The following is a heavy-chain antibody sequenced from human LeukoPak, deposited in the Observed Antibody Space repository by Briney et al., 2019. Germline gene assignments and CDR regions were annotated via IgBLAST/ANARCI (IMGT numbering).Heavy chain of an antibody. CDR1: RVTFSSYA. J-gene: IGHJ5*02. CDR3: AREVVTTNRDWFDP. D-gene: IGHD4-11*01. V-gene: IGHV1-69*04. Sequence: SVKLSCTASRVTFSSYAISWVRQAPGQGLEWMGRNIPIFGIANYAQKLQGRVTITADKSPSTAYMELSSLRSEDTAVYNCAREVVTTNRDWFDPWGQGTLVTVSS. CDR2: NIPIFGIA.